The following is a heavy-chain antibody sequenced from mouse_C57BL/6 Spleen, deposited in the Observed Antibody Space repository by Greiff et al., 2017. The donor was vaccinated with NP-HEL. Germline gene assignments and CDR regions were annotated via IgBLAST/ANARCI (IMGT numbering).Heavy chain of an antibody. J-gene: IGHJ2*01. D-gene: IGHD1-1*01. CDR3: ARTYGSSLYFDY. Sequence: EVKLMESGGGLVKPGGSLKLSCAASGFTFSDYGMHWVRQAPEKGLEWVAYISSGSSTIYYADTVKGRFTISRDNAKNTLFLHMTSLRSEDTAMYYCARTYGSSLYFDYWGQGTTLTVSS. CDR2: ISSGSSTI. CDR1: GFTFSDYG. V-gene: IGHV5-17*01.